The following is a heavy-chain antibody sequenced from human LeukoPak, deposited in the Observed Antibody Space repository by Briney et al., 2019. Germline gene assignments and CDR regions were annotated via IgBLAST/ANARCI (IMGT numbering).Heavy chain of an antibody. D-gene: IGHD6-19*01. V-gene: IGHV1-24*01. CDR2: FDPEDGET. J-gene: IGHJ3*02. Sequence: ASVKVSCKVSGYTLTELSMHWVRQAPGKGLEWMGGFDPEDGETIYAQKFQGRVTMTEDTSTDTAYMELSSLRSDDTAVYYCARVSGWWHAFDIWGQGTMVTVSS. CDR3: ARVSGWWHAFDI. CDR1: GYTLTELS.